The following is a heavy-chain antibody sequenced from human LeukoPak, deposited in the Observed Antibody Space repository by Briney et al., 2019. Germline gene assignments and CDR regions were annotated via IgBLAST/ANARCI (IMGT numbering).Heavy chain of an antibody. D-gene: IGHD3-22*01. Sequence: PGGSLRLSCEASGFSFSMYWMAWVRQAPGKGLEGGANIKRDGSERHCLDSVRGRFTVSRDNAKNSLYLQLNSLRAEDTAVYFCARDTTYYESSAYYDSYDIWGQGTMVTVSS. V-gene: IGHV3-7*01. J-gene: IGHJ3*02. CDR1: GFSFSMYW. CDR2: IKRDGSER. CDR3: ARDTTYYESSAYYDSYDI.